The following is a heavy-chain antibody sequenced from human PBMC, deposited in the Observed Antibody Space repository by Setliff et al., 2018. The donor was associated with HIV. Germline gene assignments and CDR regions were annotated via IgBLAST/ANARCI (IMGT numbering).Heavy chain of an antibody. CDR2: ISGYSDNT. D-gene: IGHD1-26*01. J-gene: IGHJ3*02. V-gene: IGHV1-18*01. Sequence: ASVKVSCKASGYTFTNFAISWVRQAPGQGLEWMGWISGYSDNTNYAQNLQGRVTMSTDTSSSTSYMELRSLTSDDTAMYYCARVRAGALLNAFDIWGQGTMVTVSS. CDR3: ARVRAGALLNAFDI. CDR1: GYTFTNFA.